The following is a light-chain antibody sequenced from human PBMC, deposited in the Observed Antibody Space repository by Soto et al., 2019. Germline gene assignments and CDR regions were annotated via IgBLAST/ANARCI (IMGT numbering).Light chain of an antibody. CDR2: SNN. V-gene: IGLV1-44*01. Sequence: VLTQPPSASGTPGQRVTISCSGSSSNIGSNTVNWYQQLPGTAPKLLIYSNNQRPSGVPDRFSGSKSGTSASLAISGLQSEDEADYYCAAWDDSLNGYYVFGTGTKLTVL. CDR3: AAWDDSLNGYYV. J-gene: IGLJ1*01. CDR1: SSNIGSNT.